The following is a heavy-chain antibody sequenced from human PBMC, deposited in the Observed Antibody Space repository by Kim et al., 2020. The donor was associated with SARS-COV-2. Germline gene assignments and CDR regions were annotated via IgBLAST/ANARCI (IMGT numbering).Heavy chain of an antibody. CDR1: GYTFTGYY. J-gene: IGHJ3*02. V-gene: IGHV1-2*06. D-gene: IGHD5-18*01. Sequence: ASVKVSCKASGYTFTGYYMHWVRQAPGQGLEWMGRINPNSGGTNYAQKFQGRVTMTRDTSISTAYMELSRLRSDDTAVYYCAVHVDTAMDDAFDIWGQGTMVTVSS. CDR2: INPNSGGT. CDR3: AVHVDTAMDDAFDI.